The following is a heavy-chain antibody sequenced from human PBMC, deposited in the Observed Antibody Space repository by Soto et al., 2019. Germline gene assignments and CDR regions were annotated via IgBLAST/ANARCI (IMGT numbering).Heavy chain of an antibody. CDR1: GYTFTSYY. D-gene: IGHD3-3*01. J-gene: IGHJ6*02. CDR2: MNPNSGNT. V-gene: IGHV1-8*02. Sequence: ASVKVSCKASGYTFTSYYMHWVRQAPGQGLEWMGWMNPNSGNTGYAQKFQGRVTMTRNTSISTAYMELSSLRSEDTAVYYCARGFWSGYYYYGMDVWGQGTTVTVSS. CDR3: ARGFWSGYYYYGMDV.